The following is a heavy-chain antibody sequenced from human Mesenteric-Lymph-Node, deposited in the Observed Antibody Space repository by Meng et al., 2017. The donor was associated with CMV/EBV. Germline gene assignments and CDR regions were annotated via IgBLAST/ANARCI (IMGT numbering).Heavy chain of an antibody. CDR2: ISAYNGNT. Sequence: KISCAASGFTFSNAWMSWVRQAPGKGLEWMGWISAYNGNTNYAQKLQGRVTMTTDTSTSTAYMELRSLRSDDTAVYYCARDYDYYDFWSGYYDYYYGMDVWGQGTTVTVSS. D-gene: IGHD3-3*01. CDR1: GFTFSNAW. CDR3: ARDYDYYDFWSGYYDYYYGMDV. J-gene: IGHJ6*02. V-gene: IGHV1-18*04.